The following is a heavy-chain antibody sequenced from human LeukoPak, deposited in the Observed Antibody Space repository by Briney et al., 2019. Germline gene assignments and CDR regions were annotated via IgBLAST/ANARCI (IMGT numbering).Heavy chain of an antibody. CDR1: GFTFSSYG. Sequence: GGSLRLSCAASGFTFSSYGIHWVRQAPGKGLEWVAFIRYDGSNKYYADSVKGRFTISRDNSKNALYLQMNSLRVEDTALYYCAREGDCSGTSCSTPDYWGQGTLVTVSS. V-gene: IGHV3-30*02. J-gene: IGHJ4*02. CDR2: IRYDGSNK. CDR3: AREGDCSGTSCSTPDY. D-gene: IGHD2-2*02.